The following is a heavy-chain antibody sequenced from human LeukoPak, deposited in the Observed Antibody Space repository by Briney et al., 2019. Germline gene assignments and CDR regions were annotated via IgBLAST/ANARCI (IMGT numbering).Heavy chain of an antibody. Sequence: GAPVKVSCKASGYTFTSYDTNWVRQATGQGLEWMGWMNPNSGNTGYAQKSQGRVTMTRNTSISTAYMELSSLRSEDTAVYYCARGARVVPAAIVYWGQGTLVTVSS. CDR2: MNPNSGNT. V-gene: IGHV1-8*01. CDR3: ARGARVVPAAIVY. D-gene: IGHD2-2*01. J-gene: IGHJ4*02. CDR1: GYTFTSYD.